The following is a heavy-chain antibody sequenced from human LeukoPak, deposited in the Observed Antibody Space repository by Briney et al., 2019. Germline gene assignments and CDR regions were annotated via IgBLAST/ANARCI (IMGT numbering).Heavy chain of an antibody. J-gene: IGHJ4*02. CDR2: ISSSSAYI. Sequence: GGSLRLSCAASGFTFSSYSMSWVRQAPGKGLEWVSSISSSSAYIYYANSVKGRFTISRDNAKNSLYLQMNSLRAEDTAVYYCARGEQRMWLLLPNYFDYWGQGTLVTVSS. V-gene: IGHV3-21*01. CDR3: ARGEQRMWLLLPNYFDY. CDR1: GFTFSSYS. D-gene: IGHD3-22*01.